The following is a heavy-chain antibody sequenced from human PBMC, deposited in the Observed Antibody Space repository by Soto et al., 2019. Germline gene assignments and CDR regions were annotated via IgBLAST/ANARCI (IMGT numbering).Heavy chain of an antibody. V-gene: IGHV1-8*01. CDR1: GYTFTSYD. CDR3: ASPQYSISLNCMDV. Sequence: QVQLVQSGAEVKKPGASVKVSCKASGYTFTSYDINWVRQATGQGLEWMRWMNPNSGNTGYAQKFQGRVTMTRNTSISTAYMELSSLRSDDTAVYYCASPQYSISLNCMDVWGQGTTVTVSS. J-gene: IGHJ6*02. D-gene: IGHD6-13*01. CDR2: MNPNSGNT.